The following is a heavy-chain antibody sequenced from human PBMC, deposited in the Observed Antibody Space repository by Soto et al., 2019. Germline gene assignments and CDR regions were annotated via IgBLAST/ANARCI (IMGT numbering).Heavy chain of an antibody. Sequence: GSVTGSCKPSGSTYSGYYVHWVRQAPGQGLEWMGVFKPTGGGSTSYAQRFQGRVTVTRDTSTSTVYMELGSLRFDDTAVYFCASDYGSGVEMDVWGQGTRVTVSS. CDR3: ASDYGSGVEMDV. V-gene: IGHV1-46*01. J-gene: IGHJ6*02. CDR1: GSTYSGYY. CDR2: FKPTGGGST. D-gene: IGHD3-10*01.